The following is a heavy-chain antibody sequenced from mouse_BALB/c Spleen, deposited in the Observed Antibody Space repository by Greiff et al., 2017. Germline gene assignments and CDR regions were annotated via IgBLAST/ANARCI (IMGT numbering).Heavy chain of an antibody. CDR3: ARKYGNYAMDY. CDR2: IRSGGST. Sequence: VQLLQSGPGLVQPSQTLSITCTASGFPLTSYGVQWVRQSPGKGLEWLAVIRSGGSTDYNAAFISRLSISKDNSKSQVFFKMNSLQTDDTAIYYWARKYGNYAMDYWGQGTSVTVSS. V-gene: IGHV2-4-1*01. D-gene: IGHD2-1*01. J-gene: IGHJ4*01. CDR1: GFPLTSYG.